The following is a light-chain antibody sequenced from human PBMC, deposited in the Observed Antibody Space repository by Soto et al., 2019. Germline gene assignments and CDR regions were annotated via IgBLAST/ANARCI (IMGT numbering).Light chain of an antibody. CDR2: GNN. J-gene: IGLJ2*01. CDR3: QSYDNSLSIHVI. V-gene: IGLV1-40*01. CDR1: SSNIGAGYD. Sequence: QSVLTQPPSVSGAPGQRVTISCTGSSSNIGAGYDVHWYQQFPGTAPKLLIYGNNNRPSGVPDRFSGSKSGTSASLAIAGLQAEDEADYYCQSYDNSLSIHVIFGGGTKLTVL.